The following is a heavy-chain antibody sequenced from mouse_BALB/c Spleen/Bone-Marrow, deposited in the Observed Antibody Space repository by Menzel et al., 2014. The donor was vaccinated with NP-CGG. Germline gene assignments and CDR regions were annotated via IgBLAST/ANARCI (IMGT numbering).Heavy chain of an antibody. CDR1: GFTFSSYG. D-gene: IGHD1-1*01. V-gene: IGHV5-6-3*01. J-gene: IGHJ2*01. CDR3: ARDYYGSSDY. Sequence: EVKVEESGGGLVQPGGSLKLSCAAPGFTFSSYGMSWVRQTPDKRLELVATINSNGGSTYYPDSVKGRFTISRDNAKNTLYLQMSSLKSEDTAMYYCARDYYGSSDYWGQGTTLTVSS. CDR2: INSNGGST.